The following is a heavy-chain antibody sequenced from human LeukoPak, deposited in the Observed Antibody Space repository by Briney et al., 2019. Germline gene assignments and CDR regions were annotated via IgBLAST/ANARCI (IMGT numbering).Heavy chain of an antibody. CDR3: AHSLRCSGGSCYDAFDV. V-gene: IGHV2-5*01. Sequence: SGPTLVKPTQTLTLTCTFSGFSLSTSGVGVGWIRQPPGKALEWLALIYWNDDKRYSPSLKSRLTITKDTSKNQVVLTMTNMDPVDTATYYCAHSLRCSGGSCYDAFDVWGQGTMVSVSS. CDR2: IYWNDDK. CDR1: GFSLSTSGVG. J-gene: IGHJ3*01. D-gene: IGHD2-15*01.